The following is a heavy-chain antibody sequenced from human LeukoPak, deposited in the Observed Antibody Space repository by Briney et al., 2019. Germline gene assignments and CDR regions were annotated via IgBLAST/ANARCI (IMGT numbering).Heavy chain of an antibody. CDR3: AKDRRYYFDSSGYYYFLDY. CDR1: GFTFSSYG. V-gene: IGHV3-30*02. CDR2: IRYDGSKK. Sequence: PGGSLRLSCAASGFTFSSYGMHWVRQAPGKGLEWVAFIRYDGSKKYFGDSVKGRFTISRDTSKNTLYLQMNSLRTEDTAVYYCAKDRRYYFDSSGYYYFLDYWGQGTLVTVSS. J-gene: IGHJ4*02. D-gene: IGHD3-22*01.